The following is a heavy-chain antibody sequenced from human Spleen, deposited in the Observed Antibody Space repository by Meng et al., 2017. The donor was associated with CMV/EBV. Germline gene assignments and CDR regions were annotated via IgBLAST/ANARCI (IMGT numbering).Heavy chain of an antibody. CDR3: ARGRGGIYWVDY. CDR1: GFTFSRYS. D-gene: IGHD1-26*01. Sequence: GESLKISCAGTGFTFSRYSMNWVRQAPGKGLEWVSCISTSSSYIYYADSLKGRFTISRDNAKNSLYLQMNSLRAEDTAVYYCARGRGGIYWVDYWGQGTLVTVSS. J-gene: IGHJ4*02. V-gene: IGHV3-21*01. CDR2: ISTSSSYI.